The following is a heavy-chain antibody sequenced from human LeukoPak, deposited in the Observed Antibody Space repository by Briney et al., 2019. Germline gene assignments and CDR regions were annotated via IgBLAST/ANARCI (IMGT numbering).Heavy chain of an antibody. D-gene: IGHD2-2*02. CDR1: GGSISSYY. CDR2: VYYSGST. Sequence: TSETLSLTCTVSGGSISSYYWSWIRQPPGKGLEWIGYVYYSGSTNYNPSLKSRVTISVDTSKKQFSLKLGSVTAADTAVYYCARRCSSATCYTDAFDIWGQGTMVTVSS. V-gene: IGHV4-59*08. CDR3: ARRCSSATCYTDAFDI. J-gene: IGHJ3*02.